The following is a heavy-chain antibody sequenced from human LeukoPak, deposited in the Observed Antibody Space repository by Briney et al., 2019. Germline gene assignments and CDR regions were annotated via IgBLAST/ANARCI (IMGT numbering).Heavy chain of an antibody. V-gene: IGHV3-48*01. D-gene: IGHD3-22*01. CDR3: ARDPVPGQPYYYDSSGYSV. J-gene: IGHJ6*04. Sequence: SGGSLRLSCAASGFTFSSYSMNWVRQAPGKGLEWVSYISSSSSNIYYADSVKGRFTISRDNSKNTLYLQMNSLRAEDTAVYYCARDPVPGQPYYYDSSGYSVWGKGTTVTVSS. CDR2: ISSSSSNI. CDR1: GFTFSSYS.